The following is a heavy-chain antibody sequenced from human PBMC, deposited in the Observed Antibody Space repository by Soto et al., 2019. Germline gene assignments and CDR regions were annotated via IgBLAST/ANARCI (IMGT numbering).Heavy chain of an antibody. D-gene: IGHD2-2*01. CDR2: IYYSGST. Sequence: PXLTCTFSFGSISSGDYDWSWIRQPPGKGLEWIGYIYYSGSTYYNPSLKSRVTISVDTSKNQFSLKLSSVTAADTAVYYCARGKGTSVYYYYGMDVWGQGTTVTVSS. V-gene: IGHV4-30-4*01. CDR3: ARGKGTSVYYYYGMDV. CDR1: FGSISSGDYD. J-gene: IGHJ6*02.